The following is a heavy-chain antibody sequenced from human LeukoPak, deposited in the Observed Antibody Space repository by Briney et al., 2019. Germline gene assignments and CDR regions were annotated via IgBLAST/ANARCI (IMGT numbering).Heavy chain of an antibody. CDR1: GFTFSSYE. CDR2: ISSSGSTI. Sequence: GGSLRLSCAASGFTFSSYEMNWVRQAPGKGLEWVSYISSSGSTIYYADSVKGRFTISRDNAKNLLYLQMNSLRAEDTAVYYCARGARYCSSTSCQRGRRFDPWGQGTLVTVSS. D-gene: IGHD2-2*01. J-gene: IGHJ5*02. CDR3: ARGARYCSSTSCQRGRRFDP. V-gene: IGHV3-48*03.